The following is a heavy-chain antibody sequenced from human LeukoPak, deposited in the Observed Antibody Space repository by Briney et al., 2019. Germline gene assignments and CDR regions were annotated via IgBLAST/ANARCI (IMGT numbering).Heavy chain of an antibody. J-gene: IGHJ5*02. Sequence: PGGSLRLSCTASGFTFGDYAMSWVRQAPGKGLEWVGFVRSKAYGGTTEYAASVKGRFTISRDDSKSIAYLQMNSLKTEDTAVYYCSRGGSWKGWFDPWGQGTLVTVSS. CDR2: VRSKAYGGTT. CDR1: GFTFGDYA. V-gene: IGHV3-49*04. D-gene: IGHD6-6*01. CDR3: SRGGSWKGWFDP.